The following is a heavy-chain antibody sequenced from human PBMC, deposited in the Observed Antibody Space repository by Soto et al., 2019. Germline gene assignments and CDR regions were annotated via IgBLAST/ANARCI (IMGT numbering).Heavy chain of an antibody. D-gene: IGHD3-16*02. CDR1: GYSFTSYW. Sequence: GESLKISCKGSGYSFTSYWIGWVRQMPGKGLEWMGIIYPGDSDTRYSPSFQGQVTISADKSISTAYLQWSSLKASDTAMYYCARHEGPDDYIWGSYRDDAFDIWGQGTMVTVSS. CDR2: IYPGDSDT. J-gene: IGHJ3*02. CDR3: ARHEGPDDYIWGSYRDDAFDI. V-gene: IGHV5-51*01.